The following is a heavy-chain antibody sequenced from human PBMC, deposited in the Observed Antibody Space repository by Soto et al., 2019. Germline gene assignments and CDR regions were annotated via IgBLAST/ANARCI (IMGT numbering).Heavy chain of an antibody. Sequence: GGSLRLSCAASGFTFGSYSMNWVRQAPGKGLEWVSSISSSSSYIYYADSVKGRFTISRDNAKNSLYLQMNSPRAEDTAVYYCASLIVVVPAANQIPYYYYGMDVWGQGTTVTVSS. J-gene: IGHJ6*02. V-gene: IGHV3-21*01. D-gene: IGHD2-2*01. CDR1: GFTFGSYS. CDR2: ISSSSSYI. CDR3: ASLIVVVPAANQIPYYYYGMDV.